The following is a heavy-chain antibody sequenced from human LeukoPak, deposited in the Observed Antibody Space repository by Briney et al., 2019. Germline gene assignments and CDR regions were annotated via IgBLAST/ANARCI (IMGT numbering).Heavy chain of an antibody. CDR1: GYSFTSYW. D-gene: IGHD3-22*01. Sequence: GESLKISCKGSGYSFTSYWIGWVRQMPGKGLGWMGIIYPGDSDTRYSPSFQGQVTISADKSISTAYLQWSSLKASDTAMYYCARPNRPYYYDSSTNAFDIWGQGTMVTVSS. CDR2: IYPGDSDT. V-gene: IGHV5-51*01. J-gene: IGHJ3*02. CDR3: ARPNRPYYYDSSTNAFDI.